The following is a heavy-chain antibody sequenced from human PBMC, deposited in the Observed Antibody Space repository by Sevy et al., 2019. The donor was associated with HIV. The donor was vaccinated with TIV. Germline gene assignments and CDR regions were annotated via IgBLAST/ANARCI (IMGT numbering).Heavy chain of an antibody. Sequence: GGSLRLSCAASGFTFSDYYMSWIRQAPGKGLEWVSYISSSGSTIYYADSVKGRFTISRDNAKNSLYLQMNSLRAEDTAVYYCARVGVTYYDFWSGYPKADYFDYWGQGTLVTVSS. CDR2: ISSSGSTI. V-gene: IGHV3-11*04. D-gene: IGHD3-3*01. CDR1: GFTFSDYY. J-gene: IGHJ4*02. CDR3: ARVGVTYYDFWSGYPKADYFDY.